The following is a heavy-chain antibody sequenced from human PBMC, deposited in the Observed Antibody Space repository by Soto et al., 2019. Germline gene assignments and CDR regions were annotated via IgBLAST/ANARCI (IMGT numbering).Heavy chain of an antibody. J-gene: IGHJ4*02. CDR1: GGTLSSYT. Sequence: QVQLVQSGAEVKKPGSSVKVSCKASGGTLSSYTISWVRQAPGQGLEWMGRIIPILGIANYAQKFQGRVTITADKSTSTAYMELSSLRSEDTAVYYCARYYGDAFLDYWGQGTLVTVSS. CDR3: ARYYGDAFLDY. CDR2: IIPILGIA. V-gene: IGHV1-69*02. D-gene: IGHD4-17*01.